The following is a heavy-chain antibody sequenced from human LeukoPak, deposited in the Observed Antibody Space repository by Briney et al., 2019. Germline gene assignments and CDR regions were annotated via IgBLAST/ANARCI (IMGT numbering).Heavy chain of an antibody. CDR2: IGTAGDT. V-gene: IGHV3-13*01. CDR1: GFTFSSYD. J-gene: IGHJ3*02. Sequence: GRSLRLSCAASGFTFSSYDMHWVRQATGKGLEWVSAIGTAGDTYYPGSVKGRFTISRENAKNSLYLQMNSLRAGDTAVYYCARDAGGGAFDIWGQGTMVTVSS. D-gene: IGHD1-26*01. CDR3: ARDAGGGAFDI.